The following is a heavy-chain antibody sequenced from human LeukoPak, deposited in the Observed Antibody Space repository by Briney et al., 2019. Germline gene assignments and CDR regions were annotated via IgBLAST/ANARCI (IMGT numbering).Heavy chain of an antibody. CDR2: IYYSGST. D-gene: IGHD1-26*01. CDR1: GASIISDTYY. Sequence: PSETLSLTCTVSGASIISDTYYWGWIRQPPGKGLEWIGSIYYSGSTYYSPSLKSRVTMSVDTSTNQFSLKLSSVTAADTAVYYCAAEEVGSQVFDPWGQGTLVTVSS. CDR3: AAEEVGSQVFDP. V-gene: IGHV4-39*07. J-gene: IGHJ5*02.